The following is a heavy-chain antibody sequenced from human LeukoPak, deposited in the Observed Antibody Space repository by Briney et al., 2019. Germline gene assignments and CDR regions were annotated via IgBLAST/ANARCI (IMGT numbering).Heavy chain of an antibody. J-gene: IGHJ3*02. CDR1: VCDFTSYA. CDR2: INAGNGNT. V-gene: IGHV1-3*01. Sequence: ASVKVSCKASVCDFTSYALHWVRQAPGQRLEWLGWINAGNGNTKYSQKFQDRVTVTRDTSTSTADMALSSLRSEDTAVYYCAKDEKGYYHDTSGYPEAFDIWGQGTMVTVSS. CDR3: AKDEKGYYHDTSGYPEAFDI. D-gene: IGHD3-22*01.